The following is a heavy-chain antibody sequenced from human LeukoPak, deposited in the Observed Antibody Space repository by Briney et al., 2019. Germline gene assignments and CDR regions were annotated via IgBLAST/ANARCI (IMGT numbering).Heavy chain of an antibody. CDR1: GFTFSSYS. D-gene: IGHD3-22*01. J-gene: IGHJ3*02. Sequence: GVSLRLSCAASGFTFSSYSMNWVRQAPGKGLEWVSSISSSSSYIYYADSVKGRFTISRDNAKNSLYLQMNSLRAEDTAVYYCARAEGYYDSSGYLTDAFDIWGQGTMVTVSS. V-gene: IGHV3-21*01. CDR3: ARAEGYYDSSGYLTDAFDI. CDR2: ISSSSSYI.